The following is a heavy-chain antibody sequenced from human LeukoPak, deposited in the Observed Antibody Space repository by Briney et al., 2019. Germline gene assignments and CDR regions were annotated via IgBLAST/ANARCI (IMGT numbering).Heavy chain of an antibody. D-gene: IGHD3-10*01. J-gene: IGHJ4*02. Sequence: PSETLSLTCTVSGGSISSYYWSWIRQPPGKGLEWIGYIYYSGGTNYNPSLKSRVTISVDTSKNQFSLKLSSVTAADTAVYYCASLAGSVYGSGSYYDYWGQGTLVTVSS. V-gene: IGHV4-59*01. CDR3: ASLAGSVYGSGSYYDY. CDR2: IYYSGGT. CDR1: GGSISSYY.